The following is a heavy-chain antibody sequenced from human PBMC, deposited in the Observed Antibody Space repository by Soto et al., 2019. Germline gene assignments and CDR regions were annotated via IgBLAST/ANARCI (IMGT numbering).Heavy chain of an antibody. V-gene: IGHV1-18*01. CDR2: ISAYNGNT. D-gene: IGHD2-15*01. Sequence: ASVKVSCKASGYTFTSYGISWVRQAPGQGLEWMGWISAYNGNTNYAQKLQGRVTMTTDTSTSTAYMELRSLRSDDTAVYYCASFCNPAVPAEGLDHWGQGTLVTVSS. J-gene: IGHJ4*02. CDR3: ASFCNPAVPAEGLDH. CDR1: GYTFTSYG.